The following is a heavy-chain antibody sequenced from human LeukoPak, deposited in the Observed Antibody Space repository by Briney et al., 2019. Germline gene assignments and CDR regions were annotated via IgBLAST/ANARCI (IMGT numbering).Heavy chain of an antibody. Sequence: GGSLSLSCAASGFTFSNYEMNWGRQAPGKVLEWVSYISSSGSTIYYADSVRGRFTISRDNAMNSLYLQMNSLSAEATAVYYCRNFGYWGQGTLVTVSS. V-gene: IGHV3-48*03. CDR2: ISSSGSTI. D-gene: IGHD3-16*01. CDR3: RNFGY. J-gene: IGHJ4*02. CDR1: GFTFSNYE.